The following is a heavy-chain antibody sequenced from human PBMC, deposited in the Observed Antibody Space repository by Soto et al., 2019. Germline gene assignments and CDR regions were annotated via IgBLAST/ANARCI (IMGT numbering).Heavy chain of an antibody. CDR3: ARGSSGDYWYFDL. Sequence: EVQLVESGGGLVKPGGSLRLSCAASGFTFSSYWMHWVRQAPGKGLVWVSRINSDGSSTSYADSVKGRFTISRDNTKNTLYLQMNSLRAEETAVYYCARGSSGDYWYFDLWGRGTLVTVSS. V-gene: IGHV3-74*01. CDR1: GFTFSSYW. CDR2: INSDGSST. J-gene: IGHJ2*01. D-gene: IGHD4-17*01.